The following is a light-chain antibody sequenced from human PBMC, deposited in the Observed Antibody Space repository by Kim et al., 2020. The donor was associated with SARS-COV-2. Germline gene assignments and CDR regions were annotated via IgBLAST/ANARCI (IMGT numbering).Light chain of an antibody. CDR1: QNVSSSY. CDR2: GAS. CDR3: EQYGGSSGDT. V-gene: IGKV3-20*01. J-gene: IGKJ2*01. Sequence: EIVLTQSPGTLSLAPGERATLSCRASQNVSSSYVAWYQQKGGQAPRLLIYGASTRASGIPDRFSGSGSGTDFTLTISKLDPEDFAVYYCEQYGGSSGDTFGQGTKVDIK.